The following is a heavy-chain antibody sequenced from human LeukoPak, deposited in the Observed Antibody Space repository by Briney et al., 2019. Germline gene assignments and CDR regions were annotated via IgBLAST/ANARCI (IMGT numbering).Heavy chain of an antibody. CDR2: INHSGST. J-gene: IGHJ4*02. V-gene: IGHV4-34*01. Sequence: PGGSLRLSCAASGFTFSSYEMNWVRQAPGKGLEWIGEINHSGSTNYNPSLKSRVTISVDTSKNQFSLKLSSVTAADTAVYYCARASGSFWGQGTLVTVSS. D-gene: IGHD3-10*01. CDR3: ARASGSF. CDR1: GFTFSSYE.